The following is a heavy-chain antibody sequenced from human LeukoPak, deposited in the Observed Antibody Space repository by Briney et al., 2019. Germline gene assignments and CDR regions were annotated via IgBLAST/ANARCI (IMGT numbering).Heavy chain of an antibody. Sequence: KPSETLSLTCTVSGDSISDDYYTWMRQPAGKGLEWIGRIHSGGTTNYNPSLMSRVTLSIDKSKKHISLRLTSVTAADTALYYCARDNGSGYTKGYEHYYYYLDVWGKGTTVTVCS. D-gene: IGHD3-3*02. CDR3: ARDNGSGYTKGYEHYYYYLDV. V-gene: IGHV4-4*07. CDR2: IHSGGTT. CDR1: GDSISDDY. J-gene: IGHJ6*03.